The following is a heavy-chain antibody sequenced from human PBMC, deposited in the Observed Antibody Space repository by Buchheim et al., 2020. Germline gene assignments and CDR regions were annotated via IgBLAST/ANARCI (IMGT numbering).Heavy chain of an antibody. J-gene: IGHJ6*02. D-gene: IGHD3-3*01. Sequence: QVQLQESGPGLVKPSETLSLTCTVSGGSVSSGSYYWSWIRQPPGKGLEWIGYIYYSGSTNYNPSLKSRVTISVDTSKNQFSLKLSSVTAADTAVYYCATPFWSGRGGYYYYGMDVWGQGTT. V-gene: IGHV4-61*01. CDR1: GGSVSSGSYY. CDR3: ATPFWSGRGGYYYYGMDV. CDR2: IYYSGST.